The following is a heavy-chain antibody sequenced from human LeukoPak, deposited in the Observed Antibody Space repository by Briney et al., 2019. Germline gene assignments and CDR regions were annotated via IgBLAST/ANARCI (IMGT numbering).Heavy chain of an antibody. J-gene: IGHJ5*02. CDR1: GYSISSGYY. D-gene: IGHD1-14*01. CDR3: ARHAGGVLSAFDP. CDR2: ITHSGTT. V-gene: IGHV4-38-2*01. Sequence: SETLSLTCVVSGYSISSGYYWGWVRQPPGKGLEWIGSITHSGTTYYNPSLRSRVTISVDTSKSQFSLKLSSVTAADTAVYYCARHAGGVLSAFDPWGQGTLVTVSS.